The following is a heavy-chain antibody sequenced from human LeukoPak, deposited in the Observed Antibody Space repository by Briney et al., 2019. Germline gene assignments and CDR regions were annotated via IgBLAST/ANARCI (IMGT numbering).Heavy chain of an antibody. J-gene: IGHJ2*01. V-gene: IGHV1-58*02. D-gene: IGHD2-21*01. CDR3: AADRAHGVVIKPYWYFDL. CDR2: IVVGKNNR. CDR1: GYTFTSYG. Sequence: ASVKVSCKASGYTFTSYGISWVRQARGQRLEWIGWIVVGKNNRNYAQKFQDGVTITGDMSTGIAYMEMTSLRYDDTAVYYCAADRAHGVVIKPYWYFDLWGRGTLVTVSS.